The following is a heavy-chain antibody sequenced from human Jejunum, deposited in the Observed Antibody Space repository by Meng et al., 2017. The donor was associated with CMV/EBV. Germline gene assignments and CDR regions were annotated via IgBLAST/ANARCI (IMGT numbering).Heavy chain of an antibody. Sequence: CAASGFNFGGYSMNWVRQDPGKGLEWVASITNSGSRIYYVDSVKDRFTISRDNAQNSLYLQMNNLGPEDTAVYYCARDNDFTNYYWGQGTLVTVSS. J-gene: IGHJ4*02. V-gene: IGHV3-21*01. D-gene: IGHD4-11*01. CDR1: GFNFGGYS. CDR3: ARDNDFTNYY. CDR2: ITNSGSRI.